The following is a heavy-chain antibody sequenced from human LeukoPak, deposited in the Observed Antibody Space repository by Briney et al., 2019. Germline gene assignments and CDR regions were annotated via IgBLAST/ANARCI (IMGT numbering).Heavy chain of an antibody. CDR2: TYYRSKWYN. CDR1: GDSVSSNSAA. CDR3: ARVPYYYGSGSPNWFDP. V-gene: IGHV6-1*01. Sequence: QTLSLTCAISGDSVSSNSAAWNWIRQSASRGLEWLGRTYYRSKWYNDYAVSVKSRITINPDTSKNQFSLQPNSVTPEDTAVYYCARVPYYYGSGSPNWFDPWGQGTLVTVSS. D-gene: IGHD3-10*01. J-gene: IGHJ5*02.